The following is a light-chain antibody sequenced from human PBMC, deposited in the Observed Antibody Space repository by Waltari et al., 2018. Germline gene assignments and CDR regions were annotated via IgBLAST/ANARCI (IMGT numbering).Light chain of an antibody. CDR1: QNIYGN. V-gene: IGKV1-6*01. Sequence: IQMTQSPSALSASVGDRVTISCRSSQNIYGNLAWYQQKPGKAPKLLIYAASSLYSGTPSRFSFSGSGADFTLSISSLQPDDSATYYCQHYYDNPWTFGQGTKVEIK. J-gene: IGKJ1*01. CDR2: AAS. CDR3: QHYYDNPWT.